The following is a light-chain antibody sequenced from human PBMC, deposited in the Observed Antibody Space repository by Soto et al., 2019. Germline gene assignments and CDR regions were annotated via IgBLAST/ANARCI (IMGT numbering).Light chain of an antibody. CDR3: HQYGSSPRT. CDR2: GAS. Sequence: EIVLTQSPGTLSLSPGDRATLSCRASQSVSSNYLAWYQQKTGQAPRPLIYGASIRATGIPDRFSGSGSGTDFTLTSRRLEPEDFEMYFCHQYGSSPRTFGQGTKVEIK. V-gene: IGKV3-20*01. J-gene: IGKJ1*01. CDR1: QSVSSNY.